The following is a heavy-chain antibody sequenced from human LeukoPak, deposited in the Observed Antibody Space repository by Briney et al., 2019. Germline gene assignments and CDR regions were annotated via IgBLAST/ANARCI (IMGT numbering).Heavy chain of an antibody. CDR3: TRGRRYGDYINYFDF. CDR1: GGSITSGGNY. V-gene: IGHV4-31*03. Sequence: SETLSLTCTVSGGSITSGGNYWNWIRQRPGRGLEWIGYIYSSGHTYHNPSLKSRLFLSVDTSKNQLFLKLTSVTAAETAVYYCTRGRRYGDYINYFDFWGPGTLVTVSS. D-gene: IGHD4-17*01. J-gene: IGHJ4*02. CDR2: IYSSGHT.